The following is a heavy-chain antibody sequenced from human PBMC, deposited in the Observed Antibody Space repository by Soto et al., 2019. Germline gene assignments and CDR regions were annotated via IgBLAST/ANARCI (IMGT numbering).Heavy chain of an antibody. J-gene: IGHJ4*02. Sequence: QVQLAQSGAEVKKPVASVKVSCKASGYTFANYDINWVRQATGQGREWRGWMNPTTGNTGYAQKFQGRVIMTRNTSIRTAYMELTSLRSEDTAVYYCARARRDCSSGSCQYSFDNWGQGTLVTVSS. D-gene: IGHD2-15*01. CDR1: GYTFANYD. V-gene: IGHV1-8*01. CDR2: MNPTTGNT. CDR3: ARARRDCSSGSCQYSFDN.